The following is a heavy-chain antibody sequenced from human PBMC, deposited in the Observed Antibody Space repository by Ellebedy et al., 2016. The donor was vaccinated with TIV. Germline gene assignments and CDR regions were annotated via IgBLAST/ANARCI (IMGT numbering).Heavy chain of an antibody. CDR1: GFTFSSYS. Sequence: PGGSLRLSCAASGFTFSSYSMNWVRQAPGKGLEWVSYISSSSSTIYYADSVKGRFTISRDNAKNSLYLQMNSLRAEDTAVYYCAREDGSGWYSFDYWGQGTLVTVSS. CDR3: AREDGSGWYSFDY. J-gene: IGHJ4*02. V-gene: IGHV3-48*01. D-gene: IGHD6-19*01. CDR2: ISSSSSTI.